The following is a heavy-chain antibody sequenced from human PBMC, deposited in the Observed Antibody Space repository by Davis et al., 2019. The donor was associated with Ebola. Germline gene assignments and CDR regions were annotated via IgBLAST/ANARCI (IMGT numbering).Heavy chain of an antibody. CDR1: GGSFSGYY. D-gene: IGHD3-22*01. V-gene: IGHV4-34*01. Sequence: SETLSLTCAAYGGSFSGYYWSWIRQPPGKGLEWIGQINYRGSADYNPSLDSRVTISVDTSNSRFSLKLKSLTAADTAVYYCARVRYYYDNSALMYWGPGILVTVSS. J-gene: IGHJ4*02. CDR2: INYRGSA. CDR3: ARVRYYYDNSALMY.